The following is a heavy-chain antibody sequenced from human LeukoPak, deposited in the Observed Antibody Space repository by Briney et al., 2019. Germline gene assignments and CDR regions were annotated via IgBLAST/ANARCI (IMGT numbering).Heavy chain of an antibody. CDR3: ARGYYYYDILTGHDY. CDR2: ISAYNGNT. D-gene: IGHD3-9*01. V-gene: IGHV1-18*01. CDR1: GYTFTSYG. Sequence: ASVKVSCKASGYTFTSYGISWVRHAPGQGLEWMGWISAYNGNTNYAQKLQGRVTMNTDTSTSTAYMELRSLRSDDTAVYYCARGYYYYDILTGHDYWGQGTLVTVSS. J-gene: IGHJ4*02.